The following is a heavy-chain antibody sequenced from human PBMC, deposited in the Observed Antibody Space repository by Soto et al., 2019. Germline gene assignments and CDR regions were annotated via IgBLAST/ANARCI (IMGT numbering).Heavy chain of an antibody. CDR2: MNPNSGNT. J-gene: IGHJ4*02. D-gene: IGHD6-13*01. CDR1: GYTFASYD. V-gene: IGHV1-8*01. Sequence: QVQLVQSGAEVKKPGASVKVSCKASGYTFASYDINWVRHATGQGLEWMGWMNPNSGNTGYAQKFQGRVTMTRNTSLSTAYMELGSLKSEETAVYCCAREHSSSWRFDSWGQGTLVTVSS. CDR3: AREHSSSWRFDS.